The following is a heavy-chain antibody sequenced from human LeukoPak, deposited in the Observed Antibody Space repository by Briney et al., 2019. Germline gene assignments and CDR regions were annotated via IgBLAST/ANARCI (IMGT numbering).Heavy chain of an antibody. CDR2: INPNSGGT. CDR1: GYTFTGYY. D-gene: IGHD2-15*01. Sequence: ASVTVSCKASGYTFTGYYMHWVRQAPGQGLEWMGWINPNSGGTNYTQKIQGRVSMTRDTSISTAYMELSRLRSDDTAVYYCAREIVVVAANPPNDIDYWGQGTLVTVSS. J-gene: IGHJ4*02. V-gene: IGHV1-2*02. CDR3: AREIVVVAANPPNDIDY.